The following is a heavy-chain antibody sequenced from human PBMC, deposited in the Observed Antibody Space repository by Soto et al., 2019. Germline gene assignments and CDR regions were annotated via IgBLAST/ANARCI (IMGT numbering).Heavy chain of an antibody. D-gene: IGHD6-19*01. J-gene: IGHJ4*02. Sequence: EVQLLESGGGLVQPGGSLRLSCAASGFTFSNCAMSWVRQAPGKGLEWVSAISLSGGSTYYADSVKGRFNISRDNSRNTLYLQMNSLRAEDTAVYYCASIPPGIAVAGYFDYWGQGTLVTVSS. CDR3: ASIPPGIAVAGYFDY. CDR1: GFTFSNCA. V-gene: IGHV3-23*01. CDR2: ISLSGGST.